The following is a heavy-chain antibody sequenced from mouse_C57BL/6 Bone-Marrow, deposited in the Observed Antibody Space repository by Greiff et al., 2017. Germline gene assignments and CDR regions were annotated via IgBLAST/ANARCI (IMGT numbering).Heavy chain of an antibody. Sequence: VQLQQSGPELVKPGASVKISCKASGYTFTDYYMNWVKQSHGKSLEWIGDISPNNGSTRYNQKCKGKATLTVDKSSRTAYMEMRSLTSEDSAVYYCARNDLTTVVEEYVMDYWVQGTSVTVSS. D-gene: IGHD1-1*01. J-gene: IGHJ4*01. CDR1: GYTFTDYY. CDR2: ISPNNGST. CDR3: ARNDLTTVVEEYVMDY. V-gene: IGHV1-26*01.